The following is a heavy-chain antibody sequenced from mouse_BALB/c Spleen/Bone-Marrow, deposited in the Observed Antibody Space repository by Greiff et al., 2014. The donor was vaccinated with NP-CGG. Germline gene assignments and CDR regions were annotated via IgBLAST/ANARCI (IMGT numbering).Heavy chain of an antibody. CDR1: GYAFTNYW. CDR3: ARRRSLDY. V-gene: IGHV1-63*01. J-gene: IGHJ2*01. CDR2: IYPGSGNT. Sequence: QVQLQQSGAELVWPGTSVKISCKASGYAFTNYWLGWVKQRPGHGLEWIGDIYPGSGNTYYNEKFKGKFTLTADKSSSTAYMQLSSLTSEDSAVYFCARRRSLDYWGQGTTLTVSS.